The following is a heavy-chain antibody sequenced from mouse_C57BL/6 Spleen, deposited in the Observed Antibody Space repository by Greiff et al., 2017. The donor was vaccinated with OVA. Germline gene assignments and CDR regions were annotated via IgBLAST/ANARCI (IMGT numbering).Heavy chain of an antibody. CDR1: GYTFTSYW. CDR2: IDPSDSYT. CDR3: ARGEVRGYFDV. Sequence: QVQLKQPGAELVMPGASVKLSCKASGYTFTSYWMHWVKQRPGQGLEWIGEIDPSDSYTNYNQKFKGKSTLTVDKSSSTAYMQLSSLTSEDSAVYYCARGEVRGYFDVWGTGTTVTVSS. J-gene: IGHJ1*03. V-gene: IGHV1-69*01. D-gene: IGHD3-1*01.